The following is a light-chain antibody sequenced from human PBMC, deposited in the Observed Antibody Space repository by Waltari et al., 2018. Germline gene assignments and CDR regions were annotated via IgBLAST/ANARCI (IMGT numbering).Light chain of an antibody. CDR3: QHYSSYPYS. V-gene: IGKV1-5*03. CDR1: QIVSSW. Sequence: TCRASQIVSSWLAWIHQKPGKAPKVLIYTASSFEGGVPSRFSCSGSAKEYIITLSSLQPDDFASYYCQHYSSYPYSFGQGTKLEIK. J-gene: IGKJ2*03. CDR2: TAS.